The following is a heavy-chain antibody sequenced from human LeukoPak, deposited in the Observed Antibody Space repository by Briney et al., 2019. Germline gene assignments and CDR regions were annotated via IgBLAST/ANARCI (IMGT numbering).Heavy chain of an antibody. Sequence: GGSLRLSCAASGFTFSSYEMNWVRQAPGKGLEWVSYILNSGTTTYYADSVKGRFTISKDNAKNSLYLQMNSLRAEDTGVYYCARDPPDYWGQGILVTVSS. CDR2: ILNSGTTT. V-gene: IGHV3-48*03. CDR3: ARDPPDY. J-gene: IGHJ4*02. CDR1: GFTFSSYE.